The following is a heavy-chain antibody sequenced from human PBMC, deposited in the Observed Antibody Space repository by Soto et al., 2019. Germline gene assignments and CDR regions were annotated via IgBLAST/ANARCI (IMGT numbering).Heavy chain of an antibody. J-gene: IGHJ4*02. CDR2: FYNSGDT. D-gene: IGHD2-8*01. Sequence: QVRRQESGPGLVKPSETLSLTCSVSGGSISSYSWSWVRQPPGKGLEWIGYFYNSGDTKYNPSLKSRVTISADTSNNQFSLQVRSVMAADTAVYYCARTDGTYGRRSLDYWGQGTLVTVSS. V-gene: IGHV4-59*01. CDR3: ARTDGTYGRRSLDY. CDR1: GGSISSYS.